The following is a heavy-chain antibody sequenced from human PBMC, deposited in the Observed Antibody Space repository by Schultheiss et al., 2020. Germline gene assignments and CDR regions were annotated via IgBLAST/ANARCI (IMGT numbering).Heavy chain of an antibody. J-gene: IGHJ6*02. CDR2: ISSSSSYT. Sequence: GGSLRLSCAASGFTFSDYYMSWIRQAPGKGLEWVSYISSSSSYTNYADSVKGRFTISRDNAKNSLYLQMNSLRAEDTAVYYCARVYSSSFDYYYYGMDVWGQGTTVTVYS. CDR3: ARVYSSSFDYYYYGMDV. V-gene: IGHV3-11*05. CDR1: GFTFSDYY. D-gene: IGHD6-6*01.